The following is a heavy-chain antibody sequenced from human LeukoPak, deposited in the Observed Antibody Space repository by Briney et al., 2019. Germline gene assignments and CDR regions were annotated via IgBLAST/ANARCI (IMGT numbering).Heavy chain of an antibody. V-gene: IGHV4-31*11. Sequence: PSQTLSLTCAVSGGSIRGGPYHWSWIRQHPGKGLEWIGYIHYSGTTYYNPSLKSRVTISVDTSNNQFSLKLSSVTAADTAVYYCARHPMVRGVMKFDYWGQGTLVTVSS. CDR2: IHYSGTT. J-gene: IGHJ4*02. CDR1: GGSIRGGPYH. D-gene: IGHD3-10*01. CDR3: ARHPMVRGVMKFDY.